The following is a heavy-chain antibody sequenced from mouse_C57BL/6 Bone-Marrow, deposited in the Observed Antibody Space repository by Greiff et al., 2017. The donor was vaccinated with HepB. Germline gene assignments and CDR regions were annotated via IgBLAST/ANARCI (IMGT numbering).Heavy chain of an antibody. CDR3: ARDRYYGYDGYWYFDV. CDR2: ISDGGSYT. V-gene: IGHV5-4*01. Sequence: DVKLVESGGGLVKPGGSLKLSCAASGFTFSSYAMSWVRQTPEKRLEWVATISDGGSYTYYPDNVKGRFTISRDNAKNNLYLQMSHLKSEDTAMYYCARDRYYGYDGYWYFDVWGTGTTVTVSS. D-gene: IGHD2-2*01. J-gene: IGHJ1*03. CDR1: GFTFSSYA.